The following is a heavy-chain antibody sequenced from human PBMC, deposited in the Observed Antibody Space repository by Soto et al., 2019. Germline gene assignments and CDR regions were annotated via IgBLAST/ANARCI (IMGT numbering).Heavy chain of an antibody. J-gene: IGHJ4*02. CDR1: GGTFSSYT. D-gene: IGHD2-15*01. CDR2: IIPILGIA. Sequence: QVQLVQSGAEVKKPGSSVKVSCKASGGTFSSYTISWVRQAPGQGLEWMGRIIPILGIANYAQKFQGRVTITADKSTSTAYMELSSLRSEDTAVYYCARDRSGGNNLLPRWFDYWGQGTLVTVSS. V-gene: IGHV1-69*08. CDR3: ARDRSGGNNLLPRWFDY.